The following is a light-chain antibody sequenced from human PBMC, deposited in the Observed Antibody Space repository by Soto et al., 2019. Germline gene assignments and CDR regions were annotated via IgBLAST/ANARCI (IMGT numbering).Light chain of an antibody. V-gene: IGKV3-20*01. CDR3: QHYGGSPAVR. Sequence: EIVLTQSPGTLSLSPGERATLSCRASQSVSSSYLAWYQQKPGQAPRLLIHGASRRATGIPDRFSGSGSGTDFTLTISRLEPEDFAVYYCQHYGGSPAVRFGPGTKVDI. CDR1: QSVSSSY. J-gene: IGKJ3*01. CDR2: GAS.